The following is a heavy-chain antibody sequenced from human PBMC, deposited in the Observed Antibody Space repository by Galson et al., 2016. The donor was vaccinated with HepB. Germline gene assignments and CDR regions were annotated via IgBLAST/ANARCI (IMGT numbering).Heavy chain of an antibody. D-gene: IGHD6-13*01. CDR2: IRSKAYGGTT. CDR1: GFTFGGYA. CDR3: SRDFGRSSWYLDF. Sequence: SLRLSCAASGFTFGGYAMSWFRQAPGKGLEWVGVIRSKAYGGTTEYAGSVKGRFTISRDDSESIAYLQMNSLKTEDTAVYYCSRDFGRSSWYLDFWGQGTLVTVSS. V-gene: IGHV3-49*03. J-gene: IGHJ4*02.